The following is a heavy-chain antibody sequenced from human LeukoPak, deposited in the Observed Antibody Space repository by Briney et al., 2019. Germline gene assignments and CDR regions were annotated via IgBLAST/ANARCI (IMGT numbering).Heavy chain of an antibody. J-gene: IGHJ4*02. CDR3: ARQREGWFGDFDY. CDR2: IYYSGST. Sequence: SSETLSLTCTVSGGSISSYYWSWIRQPPGKGLEWIGYIYYSGSTNYNPSLKSRVTISVDTSKNQFSLKLSSVTAADTAVYYCARQREGWFGDFDYWGQGTLVTVSS. V-gene: IGHV4-59*08. D-gene: IGHD3-10*01. CDR1: GGSISSYY.